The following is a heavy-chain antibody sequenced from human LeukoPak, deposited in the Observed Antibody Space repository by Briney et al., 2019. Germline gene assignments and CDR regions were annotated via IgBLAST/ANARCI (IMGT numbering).Heavy chain of an antibody. CDR3: ARLWFGELPFDY. J-gene: IGHJ4*02. CDR2: ISAYNGNT. D-gene: IGHD3-10*01. CDR1: GYTFTSYG. Sequence: ASVKVSCKASGYTFTSYGISWVRQAPRQGLERMGWISAYNGNTNYAQKLQGRVTMTTDTSTSTAYMELRSLRSDDTAVYYCARLWFGELPFDYWGQGTLVTVSS. V-gene: IGHV1-18*04.